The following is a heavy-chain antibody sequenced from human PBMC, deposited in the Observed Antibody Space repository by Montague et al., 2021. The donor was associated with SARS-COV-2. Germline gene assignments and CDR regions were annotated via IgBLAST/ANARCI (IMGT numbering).Heavy chain of an antibody. V-gene: IGHV4-39*01. Sequence: SETLSLTCTVSGGSISSSSYYWGWIRQPPGKGLEWIGRIYYSGSTYYNPSLKSRVTISVDTSKHQFSLKLSSVTAADTAVYYCARQGSGSYYGWFDPWGQGTLVTVSS. J-gene: IGHJ5*02. CDR2: IYYSGST. CDR1: GGSISSSSYY. CDR3: ARQGSGSYYGWFDP. D-gene: IGHD1-26*01.